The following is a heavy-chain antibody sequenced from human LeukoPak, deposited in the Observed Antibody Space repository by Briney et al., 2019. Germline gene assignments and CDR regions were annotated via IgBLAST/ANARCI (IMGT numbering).Heavy chain of an antibody. CDR2: IYPNNGAT. Sequence: ASVKVSCKASGYTFSGTGWYLYWLRQAPGQGLECMGWIYPNNGATAYAQKFQGRVAMTRDTSITTAYMELSRLRPDDTAVYYCARDGPAQMIDFDYWGQGTLVTVSS. CDR3: ARDGPAQMIDFDY. V-gene: IGHV1-2*02. D-gene: IGHD2-21*01. J-gene: IGHJ4*02. CDR1: GYTFSGTGWY.